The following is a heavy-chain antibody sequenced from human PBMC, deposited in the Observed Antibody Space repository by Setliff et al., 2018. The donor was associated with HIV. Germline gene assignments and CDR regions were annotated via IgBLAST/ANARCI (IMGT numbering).Heavy chain of an antibody. CDR3: ARVRVGATPLDY. Sequence: GESLKISCKGSGYSFTSYWIGWVRQMPGKGLEWMGIIYPGDSDTRYSPSFQGRVTLTTDTSTSTAYMELRSLRSDDTAVYYCARVRVGATPLDYWGQGTLVTVSS. CDR1: GYSFTSYW. J-gene: IGHJ4*02. CDR2: IYPGDSDT. V-gene: IGHV5-51*01. D-gene: IGHD1-26*01.